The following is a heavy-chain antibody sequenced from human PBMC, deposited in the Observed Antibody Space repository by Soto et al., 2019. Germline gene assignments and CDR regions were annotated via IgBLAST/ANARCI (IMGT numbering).Heavy chain of an antibody. CDR1: GASISSNDYD. J-gene: IGHJ5*02. V-gene: IGHV4-30-4*01. Sequence: QVQLQESGPGLVHPSQTLSLTCTVFGASISSNDYDWSWIRQPPGKGLEWIGHINYSGSTYYTPSLKSRRTMSMDTYKNQFSLRLTSVTAADTAFYYCVRLRGYNHWLSRDWFDPWGQGIVVTVSS. D-gene: IGHD5-18*01. CDR3: VRLRGYNHWLSRDWFDP. CDR2: INYSGST.